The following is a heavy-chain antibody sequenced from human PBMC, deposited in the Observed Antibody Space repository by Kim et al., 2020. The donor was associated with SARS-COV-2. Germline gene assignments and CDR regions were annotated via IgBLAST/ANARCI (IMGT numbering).Heavy chain of an antibody. CDR3: ARGAGYSSIEFDY. CDR2: IIPILGIA. D-gene: IGHD6-13*01. J-gene: IGHJ4*02. V-gene: IGHV1-69*02. CDR1: GGTFSSYT. Sequence: SVKVSCKASGGTFSSYTISWVRQAPGQGLEWMGRIIPILGIANYAQKFQGRVTITADKSTSTAYMELSSLRSEDTAVYYCARGAGYSSIEFDYWGQGTLGTVSS.